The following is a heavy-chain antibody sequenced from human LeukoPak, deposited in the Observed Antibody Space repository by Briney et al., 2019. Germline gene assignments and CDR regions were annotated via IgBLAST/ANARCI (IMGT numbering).Heavy chain of an antibody. CDR2: INAGNGNT. CDR1: GGTSISYA. V-gene: IGHV1-3*01. CDR3: AKNVVVVAATPAYYYYGMDV. D-gene: IGHD2-15*01. Sequence: ASVKVSCKASGGTSISYAISWVRQAPGQRLEWMGWINAGNGNTKYSQKFQGRVTITRDTSASTAYMELSSLRSEDTAVYYCAKNVVVVAATPAYYYYGMDVWGQGTTVTVSS. J-gene: IGHJ6*02.